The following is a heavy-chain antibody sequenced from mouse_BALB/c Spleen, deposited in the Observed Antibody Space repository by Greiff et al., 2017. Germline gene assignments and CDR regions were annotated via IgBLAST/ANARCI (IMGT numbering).Heavy chain of an antibody. D-gene: IGHD1-1*01. CDR1: GFSLTGYG. CDR2: IWGDGST. Sequence: QVQLKESGPGLVAPSQSLSITCTVSGFSLTGYGVNWVRQPPGKGLEWLGMIWGDGSTDYNSALKSRLSISKDNSKSQVFLKMNSLQTDDTARYYCAKRGSSYEGAMDYWGQGTSVTVSS. J-gene: IGHJ4*01. CDR3: AKRGSSYEGAMDY. V-gene: IGHV2-6-7*01.